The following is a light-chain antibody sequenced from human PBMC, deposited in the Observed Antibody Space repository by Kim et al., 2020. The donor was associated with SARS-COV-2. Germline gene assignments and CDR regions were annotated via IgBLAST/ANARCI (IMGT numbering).Light chain of an antibody. CDR1: TGAVTSGNY. V-gene: IGLV7-46*01. CDR3: LLSYSGLVF. Sequence: QAVVTQEPSLTVSPGGTVTLTCASSTGAVTSGNYASWFQHKPGQAPRTLIYDSTHKHSWTPARFSGSLLGGSAALTLSGAQPEDEADYYCLLSYSGLVFFGGGTQLTVL. J-gene: IGLJ2*01. CDR2: DST.